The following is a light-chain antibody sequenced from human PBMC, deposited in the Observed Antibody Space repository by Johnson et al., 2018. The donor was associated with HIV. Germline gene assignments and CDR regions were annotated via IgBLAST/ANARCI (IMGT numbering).Light chain of an antibody. CDR1: SSNIENYF. V-gene: IGLV1-51*02. CDR2: EDY. CDR3: GVWDASLSPHYV. J-gene: IGLJ1*01. Sequence: QYVLTQPHSVSAAPGQRVNISCSGHSSNIENYFVSWYQQLPGAAPRLLIYEDYKRPSGIPDRFSGSKSGASATLGITGLQTGDEADYYCGVWDASLSPHYVFGTGTKVTVL.